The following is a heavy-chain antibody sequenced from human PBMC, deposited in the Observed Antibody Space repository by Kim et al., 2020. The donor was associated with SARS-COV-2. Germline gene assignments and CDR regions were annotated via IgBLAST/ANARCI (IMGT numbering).Heavy chain of an antibody. Sequence: SETLSLTCTVSGGSISSGGYYWSWIRQHPGKGLEWIGYIYYSGSTYYNPSLKSRVTISVDTSKNQFSLKLSSVTAADTAVYYCARDSRENTKHDSSGYYGMPYYYYYYMDVWGKGTTVTVSS. D-gene: IGHD3-22*01. CDR1: GGSISSGGYY. CDR2: IYYSGST. CDR3: ARDSRENTKHDSSGYYGMPYYYYYYMDV. V-gene: IGHV4-31*03. J-gene: IGHJ6*03.